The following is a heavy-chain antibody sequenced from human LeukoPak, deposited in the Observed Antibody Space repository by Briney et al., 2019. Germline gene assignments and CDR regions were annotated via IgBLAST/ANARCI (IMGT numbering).Heavy chain of an antibody. D-gene: IGHD1-14*01. CDR3: AKVSRGITNHDAFDI. Sequence: SVKGRFTISRDNAKKSLYLQMNSLRAENTAVYYCAKVSRGITNHDAFDIWGQGTMVTVSS. J-gene: IGHJ3*02. V-gene: IGHV3-11*06.